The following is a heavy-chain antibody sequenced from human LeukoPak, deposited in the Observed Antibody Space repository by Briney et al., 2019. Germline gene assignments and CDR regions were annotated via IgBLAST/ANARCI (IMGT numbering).Heavy chain of an antibody. CDR2: IYSGGST. CDR1: GFTVSSNY. CDR3: ARDARTTWAAFDI. J-gene: IGHJ3*02. Sequence: PGGSLRLSCAASGFTVSSNYMSWVRQAPGKGLEWVSVIYSGGSTYYADSVKGRFTISRDNSKNTLYLQMNSLRAEDTAVYYCARDARTTWAAFDIWGQGTMVTVSS. V-gene: IGHV3-53*01. D-gene: IGHD4-17*01.